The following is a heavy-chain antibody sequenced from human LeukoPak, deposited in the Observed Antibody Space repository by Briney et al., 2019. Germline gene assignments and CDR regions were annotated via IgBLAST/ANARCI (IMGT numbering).Heavy chain of an antibody. D-gene: IGHD6-13*01. Sequence: SVKVSCKASGVTFSSYAISWVRQAPGQGLEWMGGIIPIFGTANYAQKFQGRVTITADESTSTAYMELSSLRSEDTAVYYCAILAAADRRLYYYYYMDVWGKGTTVTVSS. V-gene: IGHV1-69*13. CDR3: AILAAADRRLYYYYYMDV. J-gene: IGHJ6*03. CDR1: GVTFSSYA. CDR2: IIPIFGTA.